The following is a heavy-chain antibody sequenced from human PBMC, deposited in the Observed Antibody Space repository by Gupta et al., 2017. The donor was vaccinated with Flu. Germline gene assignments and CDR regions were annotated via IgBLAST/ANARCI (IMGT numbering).Heavy chain of an antibody. V-gene: IGHV3-15*05. CDR2: IKSKSDGGTP. Sequence: ELLLVASGGGFVTPVGSLSLSCVASGFDFEYTWLTWVRQAPGKGLQWVGRIKSKSDGGTPGDAAPVKGRFTISRDDLQNTLFLEMKSLKGEDTGTYYCTTELAYYEFWSDKLDFDYWGKGTRVTVS. CDR3: TTELAYYEFWSDKLDFDY. J-gene: IGHJ4*02. CDR1: GFDFEYTW. D-gene: IGHD3-3*01.